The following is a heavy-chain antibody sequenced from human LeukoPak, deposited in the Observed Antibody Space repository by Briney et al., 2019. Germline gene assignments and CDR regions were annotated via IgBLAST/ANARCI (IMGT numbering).Heavy chain of an antibody. CDR1: GFTFSSYA. CDR2: ISGSGGST. D-gene: IGHD6-13*01. Sequence: QTGGSLRLSCAASGFTFSSYAMSWVRQAPGKGLEWVSAISGSGGSTYYADSVKGRFTISRDNSKNTLYLQMNSLRAEDTAVYYCAKDPRSVTAAAGTGYFDYWGQGTLVTVSS. J-gene: IGHJ4*02. CDR3: AKDPRSVTAAAGTGYFDY. V-gene: IGHV3-23*01.